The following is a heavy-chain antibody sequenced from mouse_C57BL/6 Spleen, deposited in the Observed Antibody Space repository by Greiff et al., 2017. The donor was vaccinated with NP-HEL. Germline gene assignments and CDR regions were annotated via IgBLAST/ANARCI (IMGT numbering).Heavy chain of an antibody. Sequence: EVQLQESGPGLVKPSQSLSLTCSVTGYSITSGYYWNWIRQFPGNKLEWMGYISYDGSNNYNPSLKNRISITRDTSKDQFFLKLNSLTTEDTATYYCSRVGNSYAMDYWGQGTSVTVSS. CDR2: ISYDGSN. CDR1: GYSITSGYY. CDR3: SRVGNSYAMDY. D-gene: IGHD2-1*01. V-gene: IGHV3-6*01. J-gene: IGHJ4*01.